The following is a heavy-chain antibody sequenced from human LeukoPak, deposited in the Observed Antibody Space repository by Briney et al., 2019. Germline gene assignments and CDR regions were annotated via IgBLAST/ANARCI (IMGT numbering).Heavy chain of an antibody. CDR2: IIPIFGTA. CDR3: ARGLFGVVIRWFDP. CDR1: GGTSSSYA. D-gene: IGHD3-3*01. J-gene: IGHJ5*02. Sequence: SVKVSCKASGGTSSSYAINWVRQAPGQGLEWMGGIIPIFGTANYAQKFQGRVTITADESTSTAYMELSSLRSEDTAVYYCARGLFGVVIRWFDPWGQGTLVTVSS. V-gene: IGHV1-69*13.